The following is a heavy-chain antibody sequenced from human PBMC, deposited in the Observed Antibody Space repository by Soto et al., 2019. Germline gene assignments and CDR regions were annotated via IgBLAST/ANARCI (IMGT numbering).Heavy chain of an antibody. CDR3: ARAFGSGSYYNPNFDY. CDR2: INPDSGDT. Sequence: ASVKVSCKASGYTFTSYDMQWVRQAPGQGLEWMGWINPDSGDTSYAQKFQGWVTMTRDTSVSTAYMELSRLRSDDTAVYFCARAFGSGSYYNPNFDYWGQGALVTVSS. D-gene: IGHD3-10*01. J-gene: IGHJ4*02. V-gene: IGHV1-2*04. CDR1: GYTFTSYD.